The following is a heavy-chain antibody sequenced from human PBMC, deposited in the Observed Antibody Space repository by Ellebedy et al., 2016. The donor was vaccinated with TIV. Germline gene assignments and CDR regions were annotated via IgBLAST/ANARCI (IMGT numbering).Heavy chain of an antibody. CDR3: ARLATVTTEVWFDP. CDR1: GFTFANYW. D-gene: IGHD4-17*01. V-gene: IGHV5-51*01. Sequence: GESLKISCQGSGFTFANYWIGWVRQMPGKGLEWMGIIYPGDSDTRYSPSFQGQVTISADKSISTAYLQWSSLKASDTAMYYCARLATVTTEVWFDPWGQGTLVTVSS. J-gene: IGHJ5*02. CDR2: IYPGDSDT.